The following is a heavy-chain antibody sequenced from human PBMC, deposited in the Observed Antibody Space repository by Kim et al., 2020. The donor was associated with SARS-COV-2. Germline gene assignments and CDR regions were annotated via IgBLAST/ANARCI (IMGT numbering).Heavy chain of an antibody. Sequence: TYYNPSLKSRVTISVDTSKNQFSLKLSSVTAADTAVYYCARDMTKGAFDIWGQGTMVTVSS. D-gene: IGHD3-16*01. CDR3: ARDMTKGAFDI. V-gene: IGHV4-31*02. CDR2: T. J-gene: IGHJ3*02.